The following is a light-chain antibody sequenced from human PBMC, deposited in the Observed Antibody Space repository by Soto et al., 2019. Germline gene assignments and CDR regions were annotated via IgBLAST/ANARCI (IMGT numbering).Light chain of an antibody. J-gene: IGKJ3*01. Sequence: DIQLTQSPSFLSASVGDRVTITCRASQGISNYLAWYQQKPGKAPKLLIYAASTLESGVPSRFRGSGSGTEFSLTVSSLQPEDFATYYCQKLNSYPRTFGPGTKVDIK. CDR1: QGISNY. CDR3: QKLNSYPRT. V-gene: IGKV1-9*01. CDR2: AAS.